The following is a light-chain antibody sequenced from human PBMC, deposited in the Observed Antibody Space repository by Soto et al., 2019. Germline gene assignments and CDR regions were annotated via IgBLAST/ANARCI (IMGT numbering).Light chain of an antibody. V-gene: IGKV1-39*01. Sequence: DIQMTQSPSSLSASVGDRVTITCRASQTISTYLNWYQQRPGKAPNLLIYASSSLQSGVPPRFSGGGSGTDFTLTISSLQPEDFATYYCQKTSRIPITFGQGTRLEIK. CDR2: ASS. CDR1: QTISTY. CDR3: QKTSRIPIT. J-gene: IGKJ5*01.